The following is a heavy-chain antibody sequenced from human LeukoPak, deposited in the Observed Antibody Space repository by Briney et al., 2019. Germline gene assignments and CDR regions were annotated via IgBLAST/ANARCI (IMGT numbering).Heavy chain of an antibody. J-gene: IGHJ6*03. D-gene: IGHD3-3*01. CDR1: GFTFSDYY. Sequence: GGSLRLSCAASGFTFSDYYMSWIRQAPGKGLEWVSYISSSGSTIHCADSVKGRFTISRDNAENSLYLQMNSLRAEDTAVYYCARVGGGYDFWSGYIDYYMDVWGKGTTVTVSS. CDR3: ARVGGGYDFWSGYIDYYMDV. V-gene: IGHV3-11*04. CDR2: ISSSGSTI.